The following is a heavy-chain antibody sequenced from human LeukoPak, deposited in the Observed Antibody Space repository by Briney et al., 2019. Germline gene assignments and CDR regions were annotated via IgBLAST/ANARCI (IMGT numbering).Heavy chain of an antibody. V-gene: IGHV4-59*01. CDR2: IYYSVRT. Sequence: PSETLSLTCAVSGGSISSYYWSWIRQPPGKGLEWIGYIYYSVRTNYNPSLKSRVTISVDTSKNQFSLKLSSVTAADTAVYYCARGFGELSHWGQGTLVTVSS. CDR3: ARGFGELSH. D-gene: IGHD3-16*02. J-gene: IGHJ4*02. CDR1: GGSISSYY.